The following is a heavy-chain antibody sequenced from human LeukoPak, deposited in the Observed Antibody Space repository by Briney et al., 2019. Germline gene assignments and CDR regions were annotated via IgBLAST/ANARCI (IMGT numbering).Heavy chain of an antibody. CDR1: ALSVCGNY. V-gene: IGHV4-34*01. CDR2: INHSGST. D-gene: IGHD3-22*01. J-gene: IGHJ3*02. Sequence: SVNLSFTCAGYALSVCGNYWGRIRPPPGNGLKWSVKINHSGSTNYTPSLKRRVTISVDTSKNQFSLKLSSVTAADTAAYYCARGPSRITMIVVAKRVRAFDIWGQGTMVTVSS. CDR3: ARGPSRITMIVVAKRVRAFDI.